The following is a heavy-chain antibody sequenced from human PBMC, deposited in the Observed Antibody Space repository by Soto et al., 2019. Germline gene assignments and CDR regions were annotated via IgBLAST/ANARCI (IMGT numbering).Heavy chain of an antibody. CDR1: GYTFSNYY. CDR2: INGNDGST. J-gene: IGHJ4*02. V-gene: IGHV1-46*01. CDR3: ARSPRNWGFDY. D-gene: IGHD7-27*01. Sequence: ASVKVSCKASGYTFSNYYMHWVRQAPGQGLEWLGIINGNDGSTTYSQKFQDRVTMTRDTSTSTVYMELSSLRSEDTAVYYCARSPRNWGFDYWGLGALVTVSS.